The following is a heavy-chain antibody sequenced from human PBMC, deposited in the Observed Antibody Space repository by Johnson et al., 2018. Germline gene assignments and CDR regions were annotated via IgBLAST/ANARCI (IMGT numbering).Heavy chain of an antibody. CDR3: ARARSQYCSGGSCYSDQAFDI. Sequence: VQLVESGGGLVKPGGSLRLSCAASRFTFSTYTMNWVRQAPGKGLEWVSSISSSSTYIYYADSVKGRFTISRDNAKNSLYLQMNSLRAEDTAVYYCARARSQYCSGGSCYSDQAFDIWGQGTTVTVSS. V-gene: IGHV3-21*01. CDR1: RFTFSTYT. J-gene: IGHJ3*02. D-gene: IGHD2-15*01. CDR2: ISSSSTYI.